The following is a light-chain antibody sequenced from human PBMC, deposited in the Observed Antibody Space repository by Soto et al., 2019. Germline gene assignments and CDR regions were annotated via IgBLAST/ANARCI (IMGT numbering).Light chain of an antibody. CDR3: QQYNSYSYT. CDR1: HSISSW. CDR2: KAS. V-gene: IGKV1-5*03. J-gene: IGKJ2*01. Sequence: DIQMTQSPSTLSASVGDRVTITCRASHSISSWLAWYQQKPGKAPKLLIYKASSLESGVPSRFSGSGSGTEFTLTISSLQPDDFATYYCQQYNSYSYTFGQGTKVDSK.